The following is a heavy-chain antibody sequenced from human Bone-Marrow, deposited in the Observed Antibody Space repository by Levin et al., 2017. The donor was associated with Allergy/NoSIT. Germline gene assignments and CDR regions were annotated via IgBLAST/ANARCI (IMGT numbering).Heavy chain of an antibody. D-gene: IGHD6-19*01. CDR2: INPNSGGT. Sequence: GESLKISCKASGYTFTGYYMHWVRQAPGQGLEWMGWINPNSGGTNYAQKFQGRVTMTRDTSISTAYMELSRLRSDDTAVYYCAREASAVAGTEHYYYYYGMDVWGQGTTVTVSS. CDR1: GYTFTGYY. CDR3: AREASAVAGTEHYYYYYGMDV. J-gene: IGHJ6*02. V-gene: IGHV1-2*02.